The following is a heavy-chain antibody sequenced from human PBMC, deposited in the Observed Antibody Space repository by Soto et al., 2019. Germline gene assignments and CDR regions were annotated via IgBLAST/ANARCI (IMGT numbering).Heavy chain of an antibody. CDR1: GYTFINYY. D-gene: IGHD2-21*02. V-gene: IGHV1-2*02. CDR3: ARPPGYISDWHYFDL. J-gene: IGHJ4*02. Sequence: ASVKVSCKASGYTFINYYMHWVLQAPGHGFEWMGRISPKSGGTNYAQKFQGRVRMTWDTSLKTAYMELSSLKSDDTAVYYCARPPGYISDWHYFDLWGQGTLVTVSS. CDR2: ISPKSGGT.